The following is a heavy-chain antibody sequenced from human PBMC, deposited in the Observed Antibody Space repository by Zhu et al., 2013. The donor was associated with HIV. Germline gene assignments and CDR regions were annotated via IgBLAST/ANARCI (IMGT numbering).Heavy chain of an antibody. J-gene: IGHJ5*02. CDR1: GGSINSYY. V-gene: IGHV4-59*01. CDR3: ARAEYCSGGSCYSSNWFDP. Sequence: QVQLQESGPGLVKPSETLSLTCTVSGGSINSYYWSWIRQPPGKGLEWIGYIYYSGSTNYNPSLKSRVTISVDTSRNQFSLKLTSVTAADTAVYYCARAEYCSGGSCYSSNWFDPGPGNPGHRLL. D-gene: IGHD2-15*01. CDR2: IYYSGST.